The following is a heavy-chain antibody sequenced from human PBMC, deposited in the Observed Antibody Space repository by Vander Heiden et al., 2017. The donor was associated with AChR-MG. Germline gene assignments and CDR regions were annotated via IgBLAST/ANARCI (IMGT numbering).Heavy chain of an antibody. D-gene: IGHD3-22*01. CDR1: GFTFSSYA. Sequence: EVQLLESGGGLVQPGGSLRLSCAASGFTFSSYAMSWVRQAPGKGLEWVSAISGSGGSTYYADSVKGRFTISRDNSKNTLYLQMNSLRAEDTAVYYCAKALSYYYDSSGSYGMDVWGQGTTVTVSS. J-gene: IGHJ6*02. CDR2: ISGSGGST. V-gene: IGHV3-23*01. CDR3: AKALSYYYDSSGSYGMDV.